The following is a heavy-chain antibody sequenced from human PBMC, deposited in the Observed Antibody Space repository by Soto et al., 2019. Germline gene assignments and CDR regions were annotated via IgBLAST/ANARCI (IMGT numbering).Heavy chain of an antibody. J-gene: IGHJ5*02. CDR1: GGSFSSSDYY. CDR2: IPFSGNA. CDR3: ARDRRRDCSGGACYYFSWFDP. Sequence: SETLSLTCSVSGGSFSSSDYYWSRLRQRPGESLEWIGYIPFSGNARYNPSLQSRVVISIEKSTNQFSLNLTSVTAADTAVYYCARDRRRDCSGGACYYFSWFDPWGPGTLVTVSS. V-gene: IGHV4-31*03. D-gene: IGHD2-15*01.